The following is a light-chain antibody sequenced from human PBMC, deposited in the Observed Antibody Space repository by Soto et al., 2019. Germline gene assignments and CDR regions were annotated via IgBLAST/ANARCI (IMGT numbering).Light chain of an antibody. Sequence: QSALTQPASVSGSPGPTIAISGTGTNSDVGAYNYVSWYQQYPGKAPKLLIYDVSNRPSGVSNRFSGAKSANTASLTISGLQAEDEAEYYCSSYTSSSTVLFGGGTQLTVL. CDR3: SSYTSSSTVL. J-gene: IGLJ7*01. CDR1: NSDVGAYNY. CDR2: DVS. V-gene: IGLV2-14*03.